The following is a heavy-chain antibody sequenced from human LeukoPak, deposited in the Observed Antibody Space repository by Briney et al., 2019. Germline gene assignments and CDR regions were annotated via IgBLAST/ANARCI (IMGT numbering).Heavy chain of an antibody. V-gene: IGHV3-21*01. J-gene: IGHJ4*02. Sequence: GGSLRLSCAASGFTFSSYAMKWFRQAPGKGLEWVSSISRDSNYIYYADSVKGRFTISGDNAKNSLYLQMNSLRAEDTAVYYCARELTYSDYWGQGTLVTVSS. CDR2: ISRDSNYI. D-gene: IGHD4-11*01. CDR1: GFTFSSYA. CDR3: ARELTYSDY.